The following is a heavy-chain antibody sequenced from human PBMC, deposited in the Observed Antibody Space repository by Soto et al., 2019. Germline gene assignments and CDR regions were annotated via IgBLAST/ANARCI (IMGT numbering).Heavy chain of an antibody. J-gene: IGHJ5*02. CDR1: GYNFNIYG. D-gene: IGHD3-3*01. CDR2: ISAYDGKT. Sequence: ASVKVSCKASGYNFNIYGINWVRQAPGQGLELMGWISAYDGKTTYAEKFQGRVTMTTDASTSTAYMESRSLRSDDTAVYYCARDPHEYWTSYWFDPWGQGTLVTVSS. CDR3: ARDPHEYWTSYWFDP. V-gene: IGHV1-18*01.